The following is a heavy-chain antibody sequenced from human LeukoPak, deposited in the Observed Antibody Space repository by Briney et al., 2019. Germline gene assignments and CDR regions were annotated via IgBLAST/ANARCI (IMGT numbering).Heavy chain of an antibody. Sequence: SETLSLTCAVYGGSFSGYYWSWIRQPPGKGLEWIGEINHSGSTNYNPSLKSRVTISVDTSKNQFSLKLSSVTAADTAVYYCARGPRPYRYCSGGSCYRDDAFDIWGQGTMVTVSS. D-gene: IGHD2-15*01. CDR1: GGSFSGYY. V-gene: IGHV4-34*01. J-gene: IGHJ3*02. CDR3: ARGPRPYRYCSGGSCYRDDAFDI. CDR2: INHSGST.